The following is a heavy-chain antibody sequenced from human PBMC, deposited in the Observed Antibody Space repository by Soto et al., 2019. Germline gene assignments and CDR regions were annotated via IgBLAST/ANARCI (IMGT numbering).Heavy chain of an antibody. CDR3: ARRGITMVRGVILADYGMDV. J-gene: IGHJ6*02. Sequence: PGESLKISCKGSGYSFTSYWIGWVRQMPGKGLEWMGIIYPGDSDTRYSPSFQGQVTISADKSISTAYLQWSSLKASDTAMYYCARRGITMVRGVILADYGMDVCGQWTTVTVSS. CDR1: GYSFTSYW. CDR2: IYPGDSDT. D-gene: IGHD3-10*01. V-gene: IGHV5-51*01.